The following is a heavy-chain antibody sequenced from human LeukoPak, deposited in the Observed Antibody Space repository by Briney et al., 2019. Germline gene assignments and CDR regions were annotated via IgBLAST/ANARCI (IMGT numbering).Heavy chain of an antibody. CDR1: GFSFSSYN. CDR3: ARDPYSGTYGDTYYYYMDV. J-gene: IGHJ6*03. CDR2: IISSSAYT. V-gene: IGHV3-21*01. Sequence: GGSLRLSCAASGFSFSSYNMNWVRQTPGKGLEWVSSIISSSAYTFYADSVKGRFTISRDNARNSLYLQMNSLRAEDTAVYYCARDPYSGTYGDTYYYYMDVWGKGTTVTISS. D-gene: IGHD1-26*01.